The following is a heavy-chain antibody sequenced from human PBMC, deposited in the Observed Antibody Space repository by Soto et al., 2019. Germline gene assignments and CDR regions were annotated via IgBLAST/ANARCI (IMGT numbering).Heavy chain of an antibody. D-gene: IGHD3-22*01. CDR3: ARGYFDSSGYRGVAFYCDY. CDR2: TIPIFGAA. V-gene: IGHV1-69*01. J-gene: IGHJ4*02. Sequence: QVQLVQSGAEVKKPGSSVKVSCKASGGSFSDYAISWVRQAPGQGLEWMGGTIPIFGAANFAQKFQGRVTITADESTSTAYMELSSLRSEDTAVYYCARGYFDSSGYRGVAFYCDYWGQGTLVTVSS. CDR1: GGSFSDYA.